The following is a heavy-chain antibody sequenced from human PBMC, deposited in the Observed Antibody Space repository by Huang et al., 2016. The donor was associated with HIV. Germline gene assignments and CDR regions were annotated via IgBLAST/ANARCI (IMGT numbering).Heavy chain of an antibody. D-gene: IGHD1-1*01. V-gene: IGHV1-69*01. CDR1: GGTFSSYA. J-gene: IGHJ5*02. CDR2: IIPILGTP. CDR3: ARDRKYDNAWYWFDP. Sequence: QVQLVQSGAEVKKPGSSVRVSCEASGGTFSSYAINWVRQAPGQWLEWMGGIIPILGTPNYAQKFQGRVTSTADESTSTAYMELSSLRSDDTAVYYCARDRKYDNAWYWFDPWGQGTLVTVSS.